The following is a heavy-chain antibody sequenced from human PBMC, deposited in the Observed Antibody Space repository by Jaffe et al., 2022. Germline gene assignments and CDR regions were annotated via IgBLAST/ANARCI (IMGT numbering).Heavy chain of an antibody. Sequence: EVQLVESGGVVVQPGGSLRLSCAASGFTFDDYAMHWVRQAPGKGLEWVSLISWDGGSTYYADSVKGRFTISRDNSKNSLYLQMNSLRAEDTALYYCAKDYTISQGEYYYYMDVWGKGTTVTVSS. CDR2: ISWDGGST. CDR3: AKDYTISQGEYYYYMDV. V-gene: IGHV3-43D*04. J-gene: IGHJ6*03. D-gene: IGHD3-10*01. CDR1: GFTFDDYA.